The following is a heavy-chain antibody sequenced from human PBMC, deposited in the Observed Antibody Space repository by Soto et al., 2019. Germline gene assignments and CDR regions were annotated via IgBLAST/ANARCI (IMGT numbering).Heavy chain of an antibody. J-gene: IGHJ4*02. CDR1: GFTFSSYG. V-gene: IGHV3-33*01. CDR2: IWYDGSNK. CDR3: ARDKGRQRITHNDY. D-gene: IGHD3-10*01. Sequence: QVQLVESGGGVVQPGRSLRLSCAASGFTFSSYGMHWVRQAPGKGLEWVAVIWYDGSNKYYADSVKGRFTISRDNSKNTLYLQMNSLRAEDTAVYYCARDKGRQRITHNDYWGQGTLVTVSS.